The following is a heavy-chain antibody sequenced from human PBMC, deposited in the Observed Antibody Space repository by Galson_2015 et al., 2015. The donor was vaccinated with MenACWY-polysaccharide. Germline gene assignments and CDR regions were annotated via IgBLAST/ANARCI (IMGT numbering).Heavy chain of an antibody. V-gene: IGHV3-21*01. CDR3: ARAGHFPYAFDI. J-gene: IGHJ3*02. CDR1: GFTFSSYR. Sequence: SLRLSCAASGFTFSSYRMNWVRQAPGKGLEWVSSISSSSSYIYYADSVKGRFTISRDNAKSSLYLQMNSLRAEDTAVYYCARAGHFPYAFDIWGQGTMVTVSS. CDR2: ISSSSSYI. D-gene: IGHD3-3*02.